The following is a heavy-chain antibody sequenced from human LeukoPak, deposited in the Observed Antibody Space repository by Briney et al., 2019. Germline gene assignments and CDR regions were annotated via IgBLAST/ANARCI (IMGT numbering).Heavy chain of an antibody. Sequence: PSETLSLTCTVSGGSISSYYWSWIRQPAGKGLEWIGRIYTSGSTNYNPSLKSRVTMSVDTSKNQFSLKLSSVTAADTAVYYCATNWGYGDYLNYYYYYMDVWGKGTTVTVSS. CDR2: IYTSGST. CDR1: GGSISSYY. V-gene: IGHV4-4*07. CDR3: ATNWGYGDYLNYYYYYMDV. D-gene: IGHD4-17*01. J-gene: IGHJ6*03.